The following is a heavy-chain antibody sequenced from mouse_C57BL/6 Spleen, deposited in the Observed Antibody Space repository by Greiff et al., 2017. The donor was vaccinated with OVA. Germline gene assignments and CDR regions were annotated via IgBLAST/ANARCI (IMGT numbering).Heavy chain of an antibody. Sequence: QVQLQQPGAELVRPGSSVKLSCKASGYTFTSYWMDWVKQRPGQGLEWIGNIYPSDSETHYNQKFKDKATLTVDKSSSTAYMQLSSLTSEDSAVYYCARKGLPYWYFDVWGTGTTVTVSS. CDR1: GYTFTSYW. V-gene: IGHV1-61*01. J-gene: IGHJ1*03. CDR2: IYPSDSET. CDR3: ARKGLPYWYFDV.